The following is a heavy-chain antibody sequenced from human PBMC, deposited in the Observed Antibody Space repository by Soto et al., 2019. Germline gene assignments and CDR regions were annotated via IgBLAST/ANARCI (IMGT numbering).Heavy chain of an antibody. CDR2: ISSDGSST. V-gene: IGHV3-74*01. J-gene: IGHJ4*02. Sequence: GGSLRLSCAASGFTFSSSWMHWVRQAPGKGLVWVSRISSDGSSTNYADSVKGRFTISRDNAKNTLYLQMNSLRAEDTAVYYCARPVVYSGYDRVFFDYWGQGTLVTVSS. CDR3: ARPVVYSGYDRVFFDY. CDR1: GFTFSSSW. D-gene: IGHD5-12*01.